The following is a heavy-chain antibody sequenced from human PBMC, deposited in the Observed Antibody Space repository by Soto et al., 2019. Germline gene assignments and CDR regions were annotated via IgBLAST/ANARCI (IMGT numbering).Heavy chain of an antibody. V-gene: IGHV3-66*01. CDR3: MRGPIPLGGGYDDRRAF. Sequence: DVQLVESGGGLVQPGGSLTLSCAASGLTVWSNYMSWVRQAPGKGLEWVSLIYNTGGTYYADSVKGRLIISRDNSKNTLSLQMNKLRVEDTAVHYCMRGPIPLGGGYDDRRAFWGQGTVVTVSS. J-gene: IGHJ4*02. D-gene: IGHD3-3*01. CDR2: IYNTGGT. CDR1: GLTVWSNY.